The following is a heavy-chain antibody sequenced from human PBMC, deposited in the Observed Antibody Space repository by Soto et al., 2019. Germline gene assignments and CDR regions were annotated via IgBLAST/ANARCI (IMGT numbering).Heavy chain of an antibody. CDR2: IIPILGIA. CDR3: ARDLGKQQTD. V-gene: IGHV1-69*08. D-gene: IGHD6-13*01. J-gene: IGHJ4*02. CDR1: GGTFSRYT. Sequence: QVQLVQSGAEVKKPGSSVKVSCKASGGTFSRYTISWVRQAPGQGLEWMGRIIPILGIANYAQKFQGRVTITADKSTSTAYMELSSLRSEDTAVYYWARDLGKQQTDWGQGTLVTVSS.